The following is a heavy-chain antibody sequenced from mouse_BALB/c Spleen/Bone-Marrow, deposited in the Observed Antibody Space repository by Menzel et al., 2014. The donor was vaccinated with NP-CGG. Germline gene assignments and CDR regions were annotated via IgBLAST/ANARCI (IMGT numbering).Heavy chain of an antibody. Sequence: EVKVVESGGGLVQPGGSLKLSCAASGFDFSRWWMSWVRQAPGKGLEWIGEINPDSSTINYTPSLKDKFIISRDNAKHTLYLQMSKVRSEDTALYYCARGNYYGNLDYWGQGTTLTVSS. V-gene: IGHV4-1*02. J-gene: IGHJ2*01. CDR1: GFDFSRWW. CDR2: INPDSSTI. CDR3: ARGNYYGNLDY. D-gene: IGHD2-1*01.